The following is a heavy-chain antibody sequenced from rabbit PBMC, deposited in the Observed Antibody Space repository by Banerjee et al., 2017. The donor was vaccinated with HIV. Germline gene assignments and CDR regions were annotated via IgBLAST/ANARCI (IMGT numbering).Heavy chain of an antibody. CDR2: IYTGSSGST. D-gene: IGHD4-1*01. V-gene: IGHV1S45*01. Sequence: QEQLVESGGGLVQPGGSLTLSCKASGFDFSSYGVSWVRQAPGKGLEWIGCIYTGSSGSTYYASWAKGRFTISKTSSTTVTLQMTGLTAADTATYFCARYSSGWDYFDLWGPGTLVTVS. CDR3: ARYSSGWDYFDL. J-gene: IGHJ4*01. CDR1: GFDFSSYG.